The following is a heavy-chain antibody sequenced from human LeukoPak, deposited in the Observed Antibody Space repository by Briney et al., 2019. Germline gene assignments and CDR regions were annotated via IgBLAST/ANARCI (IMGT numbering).Heavy chain of an antibody. CDR2: ISYDGSNK. CDR1: GFTFSSYA. D-gene: IGHD2-2*01. J-gene: IGHJ4*02. Sequence: PGRSLRLSCAASGFTFSSYAMHWVRQAPGKGLEWVAVISYDGSNKYYADSVKGRFTISRDNSKNTLYLQMNSLRAEDTAVYYCAKGGIVVEDYWGQGTLVTVSS. V-gene: IGHV3-30*04. CDR3: AKGGIVVEDY.